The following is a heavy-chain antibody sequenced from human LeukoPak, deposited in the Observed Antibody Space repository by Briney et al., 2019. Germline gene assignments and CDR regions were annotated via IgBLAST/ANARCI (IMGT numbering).Heavy chain of an antibody. Sequence: SETLSLTCTVSGGSISSYYWSWIRQPPGKGLEWIGYIYYSGSTNYNPSLKSRVTISVDTSKNQFSLKLSSVTAADTAVYYCARDRHYDSSGYYYFDYWGQGTLVTDSS. D-gene: IGHD3-22*01. CDR3: ARDRHYDSSGYYYFDY. CDR2: IYYSGST. J-gene: IGHJ4*02. V-gene: IGHV4-59*01. CDR1: GGSISSYY.